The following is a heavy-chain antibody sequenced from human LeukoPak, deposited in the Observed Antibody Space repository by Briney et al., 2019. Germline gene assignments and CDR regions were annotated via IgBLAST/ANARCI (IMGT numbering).Heavy chain of an antibody. V-gene: IGHV3-53*01. CDR2: IYSGGST. D-gene: IGHD3-22*01. CDR1: GFTVSSNY. J-gene: IGHJ4*02. Sequence: PGGSLRFSCAASGFTVSSNYMSWVRQAPGKGLEWVSVIYSGGSTYYADSVKGRFTISRDNSKNTLYLQMNSLRAEDTAVYYCARDYYDSSGYSDWGQGTLVTVSS. CDR3: ARDYYDSSGYSD.